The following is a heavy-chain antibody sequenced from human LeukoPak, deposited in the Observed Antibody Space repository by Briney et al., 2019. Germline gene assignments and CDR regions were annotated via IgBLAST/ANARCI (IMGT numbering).Heavy chain of an antibody. V-gene: IGHV4-39*01. CDR1: GVPISSRSYY. CDR2: MYFSGTT. D-gene: IGHD6-6*01. J-gene: IGHJ4*02. Sequence: SETLSLTCSVSGVPISSRSYYWGWIRQPPGKGLEWIGSMYFSGTTYYNPSLKSRVTISVDTSKNQFSLKLSSVTAADTAVYYCAGIAARADYWGQGTLVTVSS. CDR3: AGIAARADY.